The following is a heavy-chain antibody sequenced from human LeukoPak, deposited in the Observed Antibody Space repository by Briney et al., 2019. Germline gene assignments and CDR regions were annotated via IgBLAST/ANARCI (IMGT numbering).Heavy chain of an antibody. D-gene: IGHD2-21*01. CDR3: ARSVMRPPKVDYYYYYGMDV. CDR1: GGTFSSYA. Sequence: ASVKVSCKASGGTFSSYAISWVRQAPGQGLEWMGGIIPIFGTANYAQKFQGRVTITADESTSTAYMELSGLRSEDTAVYYCARSVMRPPKVDYYYYYGMDVWGQGTTVTVSS. J-gene: IGHJ6*02. CDR2: IIPIFGTA. V-gene: IGHV1-69*13.